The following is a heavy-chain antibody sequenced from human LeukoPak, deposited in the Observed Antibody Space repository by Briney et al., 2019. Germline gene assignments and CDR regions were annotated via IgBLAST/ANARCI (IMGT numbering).Heavy chain of an antibody. CDR3: ARNRAGEGDYYYMDV. J-gene: IGHJ6*03. V-gene: IGHV1-18*04. CDR2: ISAYNGNT. D-gene: IGHD3-10*01. CDR1: GYTFTGYY. Sequence: ASVKVSCKASGYTFTGYYMHWVRQAPGQGLEWMGWISAYNGNTNYAQKLQGRLTMTTDTSTSTVYMNLRSLRSDDTAVYYCARNRAGEGDYYYMDVWGKGTTVTISS.